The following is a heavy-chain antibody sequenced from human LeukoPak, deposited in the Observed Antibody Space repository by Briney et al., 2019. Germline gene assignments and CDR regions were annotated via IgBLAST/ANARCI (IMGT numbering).Heavy chain of an antibody. CDR2: IWYDGSNK. CDR3: ARSILFYGMDV. D-gene: IGHD2-15*01. V-gene: IGHV3-33*08. Sequence: GGSLRLSCAASGFTFSSYGMHWVRQAPGKGLEWVAVIWYDGSNKYYADSVKGRFTISRDNSKNTLYLQMNSLRAEDTAVYYCARSILFYGMDVWGQGTTVTVSS. J-gene: IGHJ6*02. CDR1: GFTFSSYG.